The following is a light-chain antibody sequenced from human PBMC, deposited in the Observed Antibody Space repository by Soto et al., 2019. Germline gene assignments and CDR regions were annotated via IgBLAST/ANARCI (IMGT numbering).Light chain of an antibody. CDR1: RSDIGTYNY. V-gene: IGLV2-14*03. Sequence: QSVLTQPASMSGSPGQSITISCTGTRSDIGTYNYLSWYQQHPGKAPRLVISDVSNRPSGVSNRFSGSKSGNTASLTITGLQSEDEADYYCMSYTTTSSFVFGSGTKATV. CDR3: MSYTTTSSFV. J-gene: IGLJ1*01. CDR2: DVS.